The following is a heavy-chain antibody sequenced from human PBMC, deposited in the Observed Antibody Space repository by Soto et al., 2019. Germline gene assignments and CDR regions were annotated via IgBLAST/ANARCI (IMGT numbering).Heavy chain of an antibody. Sequence: QVQLQESGPGLVKHSQTLSLTCTVSGASINSGGYYWSWIRQLPGKGLEWIGYIYFSGSTYYNPYLVSRLTISLDTSQNQFSLKLSSRTAADTAVYYCETGNAWEVLLAYWGQGTLVNVSS. CDR1: GASINSGGYY. CDR3: ETGNAWEVLLAY. V-gene: IGHV4-31*03. CDR2: IYFSGST. D-gene: IGHD1-26*01. J-gene: IGHJ4*02.